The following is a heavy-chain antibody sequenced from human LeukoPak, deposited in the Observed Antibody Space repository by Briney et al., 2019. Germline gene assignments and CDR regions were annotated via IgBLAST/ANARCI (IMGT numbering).Heavy chain of an antibody. D-gene: IGHD3-3*01. V-gene: IGHV3-30-3*01. Sequence: GGSLRLSCAASGFTFSSYAMHWVRQAPGKGLEWGAVISYDGSNKYYADSVKGRFTISRDNSKNTLYLQMNSLRAEDTAVYYCARDGPSTNTIFGVVISLIFDYWGQGTLVTVSS. CDR2: ISYDGSNK. CDR3: ARDGPSTNTIFGVVISLIFDY. J-gene: IGHJ4*02. CDR1: GFTFSSYA.